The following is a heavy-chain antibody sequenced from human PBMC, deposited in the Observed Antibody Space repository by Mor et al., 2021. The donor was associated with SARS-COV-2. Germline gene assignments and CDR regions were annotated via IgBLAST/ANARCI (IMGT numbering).Heavy chain of an antibody. CDR3: ARSGDPAHYGMDV. D-gene: IGHD2-21*01. J-gene: IGHJ6*02. CDR2: IYSSLNI. Sequence: IGSIYSSLNIYYNPSLKGRVTISEATSKNQISVRLYSVTSADTGVYYCARSGDPAHYGMDVWGQGTTVTVSS. V-gene: IGHV4-39*01.